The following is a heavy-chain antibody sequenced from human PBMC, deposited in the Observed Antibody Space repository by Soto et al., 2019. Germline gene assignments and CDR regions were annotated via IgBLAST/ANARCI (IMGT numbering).Heavy chain of an antibody. CDR3: ARCPGEKCARNTIFGVVGEGFDY. CDR1: GFTFNNFA. J-gene: IGHJ4*02. Sequence: EVQLLESGGGLVQPGGSLRLSCAASGFTFNNFAMSWVRQAPGKWLEWVSSISDGGGSTYYGDSVKGRFTISRDNSKNTLYLQMNSLRAEDTAVYYCARCPGEKCARNTIFGVVGEGFDYWGQGTLVTVSS. CDR2: ISDGGGST. V-gene: IGHV3-23*01. D-gene: IGHD3-3*01.